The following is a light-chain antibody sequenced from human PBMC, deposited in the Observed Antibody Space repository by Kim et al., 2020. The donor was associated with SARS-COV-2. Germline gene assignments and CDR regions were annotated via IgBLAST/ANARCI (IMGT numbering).Light chain of an antibody. CDR2: EDN. V-gene: IGLV6-57*01. CDR3: QSYDSSKSVV. J-gene: IGLJ2*01. Sequence: KTGTSACTRSSGSIASNYVQWYQQRPGSSPTTVIYEDNQRPSGVPDRFSGSIDSSSNSASLTISGLKTEDEADYYCQSYDSSKSVVFGGGTQLTVL. CDR1: SGSIASNY.